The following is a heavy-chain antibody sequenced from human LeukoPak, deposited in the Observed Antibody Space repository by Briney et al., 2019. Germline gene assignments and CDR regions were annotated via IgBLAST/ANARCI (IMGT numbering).Heavy chain of an antibody. J-gene: IGHJ6*03. CDR2: IRYDGSNK. CDR1: GFTFSSYG. V-gene: IGHV3-30*02. Sequence: GGSLRLSCAASGFTFSSYGMHWVRQAPGKGLEWVAFIRYDGSNKYYADSVKGRFTISRDNSKNTLYLQMNSLRAEDTAVYYCAKDYCGKFCYYYYMDVWGKGTTVTISS. CDR3: AKDYCGKFCYYYYMDV. D-gene: IGHD2-21*01.